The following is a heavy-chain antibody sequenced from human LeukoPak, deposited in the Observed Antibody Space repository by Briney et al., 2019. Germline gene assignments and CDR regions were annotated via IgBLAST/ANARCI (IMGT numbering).Heavy chain of an antibody. CDR3: ARPYYDILTGYFPWDY. CDR1: VYTFTSYG. Sequence: ASVKVSCKASVYTFTSYGISWVRQAPGQGLEWMGWISAYNGNTNYAQKLQGRVTMTTDTSTSTAYMELRSLRSDDTAVYYCARPYYDILTGYFPWDYWGQGTLVTVSS. V-gene: IGHV1-18*01. J-gene: IGHJ4*02. CDR2: ISAYNGNT. D-gene: IGHD3-9*01.